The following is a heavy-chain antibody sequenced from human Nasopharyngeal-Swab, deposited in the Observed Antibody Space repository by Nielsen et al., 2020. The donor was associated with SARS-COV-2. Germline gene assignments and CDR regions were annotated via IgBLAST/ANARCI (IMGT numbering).Heavy chain of an antibody. J-gene: IGHJ4*02. CDR2: INPNSGGT. CDR3: AKDLHWGGDYNY. CDR1: GYTFIGYY. V-gene: IGHV1-2*02. D-gene: IGHD4-17*01. Sequence: ASVKVSCKASGYTFIGYYIHWVRQAPGQGLEWMGWINPNSGGTNYAQKFQGRVTMTRDTSISTAYMELSRLRSDDTAVYYCAKDLHWGGDYNYWGQGTLVTVSS.